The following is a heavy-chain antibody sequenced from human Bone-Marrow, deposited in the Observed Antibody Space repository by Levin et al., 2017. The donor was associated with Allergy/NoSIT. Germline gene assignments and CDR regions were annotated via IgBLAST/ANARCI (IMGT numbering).Heavy chain of an antibody. CDR3: ARSGVVLYNYFWSAFQGHDL. CDR2: ISGYNGDT. V-gene: IGHV1-18*01. J-gene: IGHJ5*02. Sequence: ASVKVSCKSSGYTFSSYGVNWVRQAPGQGLEWMGWISGYNGDTKYAQKFQGRVTMTTDTSTNTAYMELRSLRSNDTAVYYCARSGVVLYNYFWSAFQGHDLWGQGTLVTVSS. CDR1: GYTFSSYG. D-gene: IGHD3-3*01.